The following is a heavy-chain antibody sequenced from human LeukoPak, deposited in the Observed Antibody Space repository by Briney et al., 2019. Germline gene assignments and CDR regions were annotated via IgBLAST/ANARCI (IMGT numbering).Heavy chain of an antibody. CDR2: IYYSGST. CDR1: GGSISSYY. Sequence: SETLSLTCTVSGGSISSYYWSWIRQPPGKGLEWIGYIYYSGSTNYNPSLKSRVTISVDTSKNQFSLKLSSVTAADTAVYYCARDGSGSSWSVSWFDPWGQGTLITVSS. V-gene: IGHV4-59*12. J-gene: IGHJ5*02. D-gene: IGHD6-13*01. CDR3: ARDGSGSSWSVSWFDP.